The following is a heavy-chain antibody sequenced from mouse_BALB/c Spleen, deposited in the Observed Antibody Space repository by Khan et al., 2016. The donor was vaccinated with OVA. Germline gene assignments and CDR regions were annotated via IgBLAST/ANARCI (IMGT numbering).Heavy chain of an antibody. J-gene: IGHJ2*01. CDR3: ARLEDI. Sequence: QVQLQQSGPGLVAPSPRLSITCTAFGFSLNSYGVHWVRQPPGKGLEWLGVIWAGGSTNYNSALMSRLSISKDNSKSQLFLKMNSLQTDDTAMYYGARLEDIWGQGTTLTVSS. CDR1: GFSLNSYG. V-gene: IGHV2-9*02. CDR2: IWAGGST.